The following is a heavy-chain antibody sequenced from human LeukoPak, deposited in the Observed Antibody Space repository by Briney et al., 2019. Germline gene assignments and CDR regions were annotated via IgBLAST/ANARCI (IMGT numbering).Heavy chain of an antibody. CDR1: GFTFSSYR. V-gene: IGHV3-21*01. Sequence: PGGSLRLSCAASGFTFSSYRMNWVRQAPGKGLEWVSSVSRGSSFIFYADSVQGRFTISRDAAKDSLFLQINSVRAEGTAVYDRARVSDAYDYFFDYWGQGTLVTVSS. CDR2: VSRGSSFI. J-gene: IGHJ4*02. D-gene: IGHD5-12*01. CDR3: ARVSDAYDYFFDY.